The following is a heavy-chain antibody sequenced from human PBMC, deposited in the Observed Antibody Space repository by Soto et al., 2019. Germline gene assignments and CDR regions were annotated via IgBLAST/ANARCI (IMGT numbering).Heavy chain of an antibody. J-gene: IGHJ4*02. CDR3: SKDPRENYDFWRGYLLFDY. CDR2: ISGSGGST. D-gene: IGHD3-3*01. V-gene: IGHV3-23*01. Sequence: PGGFVRLSCAASGFTFSSYAMSWVRQAPGKGLEWVSAISGSGGSTYYADSVKGRFTISRDNSKNTLYLQMKSLRAEDTAVYYWSKDPRENYDFWRGYLLFDYWGQGTLVTVSS. CDR1: GFTFSSYA.